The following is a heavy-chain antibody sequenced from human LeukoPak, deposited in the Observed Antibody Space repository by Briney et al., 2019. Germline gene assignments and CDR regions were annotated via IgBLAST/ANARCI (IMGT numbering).Heavy chain of an antibody. V-gene: IGHV3-66*01. CDR2: IYSGGST. CDR3: ARAGNSGSYFRY. J-gene: IGHJ4*02. D-gene: IGHD1-26*01. Sequence: PGGSLRLSCAASGFTFSSYAMSWVRQAPGKGLEWVSVIYSGGSTYYADSVKGRFTISRDNSKNTLYLQMNSLRAEDTAVYYCARAGNSGSYFRYWGQGTLVTVSS. CDR1: GFTFSSYA.